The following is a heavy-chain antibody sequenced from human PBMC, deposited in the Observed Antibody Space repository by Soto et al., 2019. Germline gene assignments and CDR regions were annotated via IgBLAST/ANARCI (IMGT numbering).Heavy chain of an antibody. CDR1: EYRSAGYG. V-gene: IGHV5-51*01. D-gene: IGHD3-22*01. CDR2: IYPGDSDT. CDR3: ASHNYYDSSGYFGAFDI. J-gene: IGHJ3*02. Sequence: HVVSMRVSRRGVEYRSAGYGIGWVRQIPGKGLEWMGIIYPGDSDTRYSPSFQGQVTISADKSISTAYLQWSSLKASDTAMYYCASHNYYDSSGYFGAFDIWGQGTMVTVSS.